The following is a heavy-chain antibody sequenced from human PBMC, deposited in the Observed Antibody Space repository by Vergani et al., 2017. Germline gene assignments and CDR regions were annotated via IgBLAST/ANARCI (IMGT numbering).Heavy chain of an antibody. J-gene: IGHJ6*02. D-gene: IGHD2-2*01. CDR2: LRYDGSNE. CDR3: ANSYCIILSCYAFYGMEV. V-gene: IGHV3-30*02. Sequence: QVQLVESGGGVVQPGGSLRLSCAASGFSFSTYGMHWVRQAPGRGLEWVAFLRYDGSNEYYGDAVKGRFIISRDNSKNMLSLEMHSLRPEDTAVYYCANSYCIILSCYAFYGMEVWGQGTTVTVSS. CDR1: GFSFSTYG.